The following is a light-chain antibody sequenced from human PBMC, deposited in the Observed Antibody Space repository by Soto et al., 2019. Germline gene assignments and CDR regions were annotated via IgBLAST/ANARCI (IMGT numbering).Light chain of an antibody. CDR2: DAY. V-gene: IGKV3-20*01. J-gene: IGKJ5*01. CDR1: QSVGHIF. CDR3: QQYNSWPPIT. Sequence: EIVLTQSPDTLSLSPGDRATLSCRASQSVGHIFLAWFQQKPGQAPRLLIFDAYRRATGIPDRFSGSGSGTNFALTISRLEPEDFAVYYCQQYNSWPPITFGQGTRLEIK.